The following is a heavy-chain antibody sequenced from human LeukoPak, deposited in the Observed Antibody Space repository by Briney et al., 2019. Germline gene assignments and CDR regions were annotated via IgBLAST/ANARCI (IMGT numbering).Heavy chain of an antibody. CDR3: TTAGRITIFEVAPYDFNY. D-gene: IGHD3-3*01. CDR2: SDPENGET. V-gene: IGHV1-24*01. CDR1: GYTLSELS. Sequence: GASVKVSCKVSGYTLSELSMHWVRQAPGKGLEWMGGSDPENGETIYAQKFQGRVTMTEDTSTDTAYMELSSLRSEDTAVYYCTTAGRITIFEVAPYDFNYWGQGTLVTVSS. J-gene: IGHJ4*02.